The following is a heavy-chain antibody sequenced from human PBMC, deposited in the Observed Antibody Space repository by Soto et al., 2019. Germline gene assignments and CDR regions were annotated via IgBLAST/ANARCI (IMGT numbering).Heavy chain of an antibody. CDR1: GFTFSDYY. D-gene: IGHD6-25*01. J-gene: IGHJ4*02. Sequence: GGSLRLSCAASGFTFSDYYMSWVRQAPGKGLEWVSYISTSGNTMYYADSVKGRFTISRDNAKNSLSLQMHSLRAEDTAVYYCARDMRSGWPFDYWGQGTLVTVSS. CDR3: ARDMRSGWPFDY. V-gene: IGHV3-11*01. CDR2: ISTSGNTM.